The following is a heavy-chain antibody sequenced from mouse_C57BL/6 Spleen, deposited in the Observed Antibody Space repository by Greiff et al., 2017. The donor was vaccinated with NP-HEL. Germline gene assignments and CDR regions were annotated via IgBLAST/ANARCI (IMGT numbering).Heavy chain of an antibody. V-gene: IGHV5-17*01. CDR3: ARTTVFDY. Sequence: DVQLVESGGGLVKPGGSVKLSCAASGFTFTDYGMHWVRQAPEKGLEWVAYISRGTSTIYYAETVKGRFTISRDKAKNTLFLQMTSLRSEDTAMYYCARTTVFDYWGQGTTLTVSS. D-gene: IGHD1-1*01. CDR2: ISRGTSTI. J-gene: IGHJ2*01. CDR1: GFTFTDYG.